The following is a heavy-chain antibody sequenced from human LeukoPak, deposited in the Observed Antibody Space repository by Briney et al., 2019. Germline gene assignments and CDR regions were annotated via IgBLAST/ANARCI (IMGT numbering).Heavy chain of an antibody. V-gene: IGHV4-31*03. J-gene: IGHJ3*02. Sequence: SETLSLTCTVSGGSITNGYNWSWIRQLPGKGLEWLGYIYYTGSTYYNPSLESRVTISVDTSKNQFSLKLSSVTAADTAVYYCARVEWGAFDIWGQGTMVTVSS. CDR2: IYYTGST. CDR3: ARVEWGAFDI. CDR1: GGSITNGYN. D-gene: IGHD1-26*01.